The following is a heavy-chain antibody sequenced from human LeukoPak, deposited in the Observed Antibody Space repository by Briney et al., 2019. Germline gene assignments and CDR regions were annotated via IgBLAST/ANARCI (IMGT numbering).Heavy chain of an antibody. Sequence: GGSLRLSCAASGFTFSTYTMNWVRQAPGKGLEWVSSISSSSSYIHYADSVMGRLTISRDNAKNSLYLQMNSLTAEDTAVHYCARGNSGTFHYWGQGTLVTVSS. CDR2: ISSSSSYI. J-gene: IGHJ4*02. CDR3: ARGNSGTFHY. V-gene: IGHV3-21*01. D-gene: IGHD1-14*01. CDR1: GFTFSTYT.